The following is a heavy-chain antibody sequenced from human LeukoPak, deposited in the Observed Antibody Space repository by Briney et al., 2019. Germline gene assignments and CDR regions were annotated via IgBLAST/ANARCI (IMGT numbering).Heavy chain of an antibody. Sequence: GGSLRLSCAASAFTFSSYGMSWVRQAPGKGVEWVSAISGDGRDIFYADAVKGRFTISRDNSKNTLYLQMNSLRDEDTALYYCAIHGGGTIRIEAFDARGQGTLVTVSS. J-gene: IGHJ4*02. CDR3: AIHGGGTIRIEAFDA. V-gene: IGHV3-23*01. CDR1: AFTFSSYG. CDR2: ISGDGRDI. D-gene: IGHD3-3*01.